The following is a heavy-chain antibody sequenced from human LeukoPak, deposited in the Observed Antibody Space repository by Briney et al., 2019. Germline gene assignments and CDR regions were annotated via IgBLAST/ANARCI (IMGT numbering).Heavy chain of an antibody. CDR1: GGSISSYY. J-gene: IGHJ4*02. CDR2: IYYSGST. CDR3: ASAAAGTPYYFDY. D-gene: IGHD6-13*01. V-gene: IGHV4-59*01. Sequence: SETLSLTCTVSGGSISSYYWSWIRQPPGKGLEWIGYIYYSGSTNYNPSLKSRVTISVDTSKNQFSLKLSSVTAADTAMYYCASAAAGTPYYFDYWGQGPLAPVPS.